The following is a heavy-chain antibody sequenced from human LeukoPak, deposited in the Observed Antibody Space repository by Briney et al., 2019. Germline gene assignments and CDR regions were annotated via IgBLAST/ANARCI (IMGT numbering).Heavy chain of an antibody. CDR3: ARAVPAAMYYYYYYGMDV. Sequence: MASETLSLTCTVSGGSISSSSYYWSWIRQHPGKGLEWIGYIYYSGSTYYNPSLKSRVTISVDTSKNQFSLKLSSVTAADTAVYYCARAVPAAMYYYYYYGMDVWGQGTTVTVSS. V-gene: IGHV4-31*03. CDR1: GGSISSSSYY. CDR2: IYYSGST. D-gene: IGHD2-2*01. J-gene: IGHJ6*02.